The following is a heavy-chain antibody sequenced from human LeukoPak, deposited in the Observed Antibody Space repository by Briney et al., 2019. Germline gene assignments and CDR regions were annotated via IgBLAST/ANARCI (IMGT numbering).Heavy chain of an antibody. J-gene: IGHJ2*01. D-gene: IGHD6-19*01. Sequence: GGSLRLSCEVSGFPFNKFSMNWVRQAPGKGLEWISYISSRSSTINYADSVKGRLNISRDNAKNSLFLQMNSLRPDDTAVYYCARAPIAVAGRGYFDLWGRGTLVTVSS. CDR2: ISSRSSTI. CDR1: GFPFNKFS. CDR3: ARAPIAVAGRGYFDL. V-gene: IGHV3-48*01.